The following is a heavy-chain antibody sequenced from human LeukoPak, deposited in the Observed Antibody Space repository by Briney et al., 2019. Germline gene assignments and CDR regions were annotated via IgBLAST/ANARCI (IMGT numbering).Heavy chain of an antibody. Sequence: GASVKVSCKASGYTFTGYYMHWVRQAPGQGLEWMGWINPNSGGTNYAQKFQGGVTMTRDTSISTAHMELSKLRSDDTAVYYCARAPANYDYVWGSYREYYFDYWGQGTLVTVSP. J-gene: IGHJ4*02. CDR3: ARAPANYDYVWGSYREYYFDY. CDR1: GYTFTGYY. V-gene: IGHV1-2*02. CDR2: INPNSGGT. D-gene: IGHD3-16*02.